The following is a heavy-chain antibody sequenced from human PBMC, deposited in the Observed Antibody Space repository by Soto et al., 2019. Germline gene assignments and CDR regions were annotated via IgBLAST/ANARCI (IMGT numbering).Heavy chain of an antibody. CDR1: GGSISSGGYY. D-gene: IGHD3-3*01. Sequence: QVQLQESGPGLVKPSQTLSLTCTVSGGSISSGGYYWRWIRQHPGKGLEWIGYIYYSGSTYYNPSLKSRVTISVDTSKNQFSLKLSSVTAADTAVYYCASLRFSEWWKFDYWGQGTLVTVSS. CDR3: ASLRFSEWWKFDY. J-gene: IGHJ4*02. V-gene: IGHV4-31*03. CDR2: IYYSGST.